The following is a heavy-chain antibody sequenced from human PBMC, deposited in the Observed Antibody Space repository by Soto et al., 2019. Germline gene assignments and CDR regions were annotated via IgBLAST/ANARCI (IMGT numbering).Heavy chain of an antibody. J-gene: IGHJ6*03. D-gene: IGHD2-2*01. CDR2: VSAYNGNT. V-gene: IGHV1-18*01. CDR3: ARARAEICSSTSCSDYYYYYMDV. Sequence: ASVKVSCKASGYTFTSYGISWVRQAPGQGLEWMGWVSAYNGNTNYAQKLQGRVTMTTDTSTSTAYMELRSLRSDDTAVYYCARARAEICSSTSCSDYYYYYMDVWAKGTTVPVS. CDR1: GYTFTSYG.